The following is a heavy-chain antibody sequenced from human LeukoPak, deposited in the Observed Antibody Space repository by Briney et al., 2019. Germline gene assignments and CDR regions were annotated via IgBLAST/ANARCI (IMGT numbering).Heavy chain of an antibody. D-gene: IGHD2-8*01. CDR1: GFTFSSYD. CDR3: AREAAHCSNGVCPLDY. V-gene: IGHV3-13*01. CDR2: IGTAGDT. J-gene: IGHJ4*02. Sequence: PGGSLRLSCAASGFTFSSYDFHWVRQATGKGLQWVSAIGTAGDTYYLDSVKGRFTISRENAKNSLYLQMNSLRAGGTAVYYCAREAAHCSNGVCPLDYWGQGTLVTVSS.